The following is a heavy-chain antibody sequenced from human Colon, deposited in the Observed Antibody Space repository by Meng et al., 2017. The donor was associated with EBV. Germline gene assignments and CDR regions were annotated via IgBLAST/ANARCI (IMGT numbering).Heavy chain of an antibody. Sequence: GSGPGLVRPSQTLPPTCVVSGGSITSGGYYWTWIRQPPGKGLEWIGYIFYTGSTYYNPSLKSRVTISLDTSKNQFSLKLSSVTAADTAVYYCARDQIGGDGWFDPWGRGTLVTVSS. V-gene: IGHV4-30-4*01. CDR1: GGSITSGGYY. D-gene: IGHD3-10*01. CDR2: IFYTGST. CDR3: ARDQIGGDGWFDP. J-gene: IGHJ5*02.